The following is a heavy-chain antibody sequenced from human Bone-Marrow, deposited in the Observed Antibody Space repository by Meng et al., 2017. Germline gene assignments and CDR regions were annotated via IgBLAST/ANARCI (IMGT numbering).Heavy chain of an antibody. Sequence: QSQVQESGPGPAKTSQPPSLTCPVSAGSISSGGYACNWVRQHPGKGLEWIGYIYYSWSTYYNPSLKSRITISADTSKNHFSLMLSSVTAADTAVYYCASLYGVVGASWFDPWGQGTLVTVSS. D-gene: IGHD1-26*01. J-gene: IGHJ5*02. CDR1: AGSISSGGYA. CDR2: IYYSWST. CDR3: ASLYGVVGASWFDP. V-gene: IGHV4-31*03.